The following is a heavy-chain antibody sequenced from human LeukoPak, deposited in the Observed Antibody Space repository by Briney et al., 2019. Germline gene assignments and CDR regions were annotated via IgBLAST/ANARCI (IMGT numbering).Heavy chain of an antibody. CDR1: GGSISSYY. D-gene: IGHD3-3*01. Sequence: SETLSLTCTVSGGSISSYYWSWIRQPPGKGLEWIGYIYYSGSTNYNPSLKSRVTISADTSKNQFSLKLSSVTAADTAVYYCARTGRFWSGYYLDYWGQGTLVTVSS. V-gene: IGHV4-59*01. J-gene: IGHJ4*02. CDR3: ARTGRFWSGYYLDY. CDR2: IYYSGST.